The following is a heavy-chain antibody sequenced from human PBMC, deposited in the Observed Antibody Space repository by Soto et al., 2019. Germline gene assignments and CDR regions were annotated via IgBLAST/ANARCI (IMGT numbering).Heavy chain of an antibody. J-gene: IGHJ6*02. V-gene: IGHV1-69*01. D-gene: IGHD2-2*01. CDR3: STSVYCSTTRCYYYYGLDV. CDR2: IIPIFVTE. Sequence: QVQLVQSGAEVKKPGSSVKVSCKVSGGTFSSHSINWVRQAPGQGPEWMGGIIPIFVTENYAQKFQGRVTITAEESTSTAYMELSSLTSEDTALYYCSTSVYCSTTRCYYYYGLDVWGQGTTVIVSS. CDR1: GGTFSSHS.